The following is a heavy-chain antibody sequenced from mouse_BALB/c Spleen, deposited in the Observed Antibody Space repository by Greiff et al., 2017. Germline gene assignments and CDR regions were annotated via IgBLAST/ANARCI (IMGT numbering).Heavy chain of an antibody. V-gene: IGHV5-6*02. CDR2: ISSGGSYT. D-gene: IGHD2-4*01. J-gene: IGHJ2*01. CDR3: ARRRNDYDVVDD. Sequence: EVMLVESGGDLVKPGGSLKLSCAASGFTFSSYGMSWVRQTPDKRLEWVATISSGGSYTYYPDSVKGRFTISRDNAKNTLYLQMSSLKSEDTAMYDCARRRNDYDVVDDWGQGTTLTVSS. CDR1: GFTFSSYG.